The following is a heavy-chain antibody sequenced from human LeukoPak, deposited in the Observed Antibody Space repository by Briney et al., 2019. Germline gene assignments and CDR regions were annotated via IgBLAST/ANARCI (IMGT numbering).Heavy chain of an antibody. V-gene: IGHV4-34*01. CDR1: GGSFSGYY. CDR2: INHSGST. D-gene: IGHD3-9*01. CDR3: ARLLRYLVSFDY. J-gene: IGHJ4*02. Sequence: PSETLSLTCAVYGGSFSGYYWSWIRQPPGKGLEWIGEINHSGSTNYNPSLKSRVTISVDTSKNQFSLKLSSVTAADTAVYYCARLLRYLVSFDYWGQGTLVTISS.